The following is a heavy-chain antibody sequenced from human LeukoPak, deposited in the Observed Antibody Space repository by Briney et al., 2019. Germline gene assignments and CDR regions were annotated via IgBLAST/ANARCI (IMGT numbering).Heavy chain of an antibody. CDR3: AKVRGTGYYDSSGPHAVFDY. D-gene: IGHD3-22*01. CDR1: GFTFSSYA. J-gene: IGHJ4*02. CDR2: ISGSGGST. Sequence: GGSLRLSCAASGFTFSSYAMSWVRQAPGKGLEWVSTISGSGGSTYYADSVKGRFTISRDNSKNTLYLQMNSLRAEDTAVYHCAKVRGTGYYDSSGPHAVFDYWGQGTLVTVSS. V-gene: IGHV3-23*01.